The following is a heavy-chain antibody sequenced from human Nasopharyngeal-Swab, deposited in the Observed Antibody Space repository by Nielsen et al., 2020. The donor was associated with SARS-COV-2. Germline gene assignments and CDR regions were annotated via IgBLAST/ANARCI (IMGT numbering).Heavy chain of an antibody. Sequence: GESLKISCAASGFTFSNYWMSWVRQAPGKGLEWVANIKQDGSGEYYLDSVKGRFTISRDNTNNSLYLQMHSLRVEDTAVYYCARDPLSSWQAIGNWYFDLWGRGTLVTVSS. J-gene: IGHJ2*01. CDR3: ARDPLSSWQAIGNWYFDL. D-gene: IGHD6-13*01. CDR1: GFTFSNYW. V-gene: IGHV3-7*01. CDR2: IKQDGSGE.